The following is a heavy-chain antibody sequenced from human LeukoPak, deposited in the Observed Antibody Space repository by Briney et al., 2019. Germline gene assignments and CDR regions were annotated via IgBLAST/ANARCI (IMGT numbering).Heavy chain of an antibody. D-gene: IGHD3-9*01. CDR3: ARGYYDILTGYYP. CDR2: IKQDGSKK. Sequence: PGGSLRLSCAASGFTFSSYWMSWVRQAPGKGLEWVANIKQDGSKKYYVDSVKGRFTISRDNAKNSLYLQMNSLRAEDTAVYYCARGYYDILTGYYPWGQGTLVTVSS. V-gene: IGHV3-7*01. CDR1: GFTFSSYW. J-gene: IGHJ5*02.